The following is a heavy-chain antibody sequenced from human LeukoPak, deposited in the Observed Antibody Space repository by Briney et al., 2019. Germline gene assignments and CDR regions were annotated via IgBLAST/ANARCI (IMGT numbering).Heavy chain of an antibody. V-gene: IGHV4-61*01. J-gene: IGHJ4*02. CDR1: GGSVSSGSYY. Sequence: SETLSLTCTVSGGSVSSGSYYWSWIRQPPGKGLEWIGYIYYSGSTNYNPSLKSRVAISVDTSKNQFSLKLSSVTAADTAVYYCARKAAYDSSGSFDYWGQGTLVTVSS. D-gene: IGHD3-22*01. CDR3: ARKAAYDSSGSFDY. CDR2: IYYSGST.